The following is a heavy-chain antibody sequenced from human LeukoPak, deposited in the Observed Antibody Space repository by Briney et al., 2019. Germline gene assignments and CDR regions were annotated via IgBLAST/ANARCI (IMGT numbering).Heavy chain of an antibody. CDR1: GFTFSSYW. CDR2: IKQDGSEK. Sequence: PGGSLRLSCAASGFTFSSYWMSWVRQAPGKGLEWVANIKQDGSEKYYVDSVKGRFTISRDNAKNSLYLQMNSLRAEDTAVYYCARDCSSTSCYADAFDIWGQGTMVTVSS. D-gene: IGHD2-2*01. V-gene: IGHV3-7*01. J-gene: IGHJ3*02. CDR3: ARDCSSTSCYADAFDI.